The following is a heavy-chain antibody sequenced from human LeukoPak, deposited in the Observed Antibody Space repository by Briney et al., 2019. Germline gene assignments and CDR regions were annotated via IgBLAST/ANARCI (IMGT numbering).Heavy chain of an antibody. Sequence: GGSLRLSCAASGFTVSSYYMTWVRQAPGKGLEWLSSIDVAGNTIYAHYVRGRFTISRDNSKNTLHLQMNSLRVDDTAVYFCARDASGSRPNSWGPGTLVTVTS. J-gene: IGHJ4*02. CDR1: GFTVSSYY. CDR3: ARDASGSRPNS. V-gene: IGHV3-53*01. D-gene: IGHD3-10*01. CDR2: IDVAGNT.